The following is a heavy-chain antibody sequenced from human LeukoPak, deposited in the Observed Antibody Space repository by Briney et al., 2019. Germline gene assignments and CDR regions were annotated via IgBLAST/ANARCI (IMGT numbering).Heavy chain of an antibody. V-gene: IGHV3-23*01. Sequence: GGSLRLSCAASGFTFSTYAMSWVRQAPGKGLEWVSGISGSGGGTYYADSVKGRFTISRDNSKNTLYLQMNSLRVEDTAVYYCATLIGMITFGGTLLDFDYWGQGTLVTVSS. D-gene: IGHD3-16*01. J-gene: IGHJ4*02. CDR3: ATLIGMITFGGTLLDFDY. CDR2: ISGSGGGT. CDR1: GFTFSTYA.